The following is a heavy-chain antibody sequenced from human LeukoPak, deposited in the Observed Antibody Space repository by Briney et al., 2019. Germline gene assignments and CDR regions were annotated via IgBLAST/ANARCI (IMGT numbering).Heavy chain of an antibody. Sequence: PGGSLRLSCAASGFTFSSYSMNWVRQAPGKGLEWVSYISSSSSTIYYADSVKGRFTISRDNAKNSLYLQMNSLRAEDTAVYYCAKVSLSTPSYYYMDVWGKGTTVTVSS. CDR3: AKVSLSTPSYYYMDV. D-gene: IGHD3-10*01. CDR2: ISSSSSTI. CDR1: GFTFSSYS. J-gene: IGHJ6*03. V-gene: IGHV3-48*01.